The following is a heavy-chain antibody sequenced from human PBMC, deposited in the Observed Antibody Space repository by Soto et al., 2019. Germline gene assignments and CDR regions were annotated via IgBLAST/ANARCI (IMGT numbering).Heavy chain of an antibody. CDR1: GFSFSSFA. V-gene: IGHV3-23*01. J-gene: IGHJ6*02. D-gene: IGHD2-8*01. CDR3: AKTRGAMIYAISVYGMAG. Sequence: EVQVLEAGGGFIHPGGSLRLSCADSGFSFSSFAMNWVRQAPGKGLEWVSIISGSADSTFYADSVKGRFTISRDNDKSTVYLQINSRRAEDTAVYYCAKTRGAMIYAISVYGMAGWGQGTTVTVSS. CDR2: ISGSADST.